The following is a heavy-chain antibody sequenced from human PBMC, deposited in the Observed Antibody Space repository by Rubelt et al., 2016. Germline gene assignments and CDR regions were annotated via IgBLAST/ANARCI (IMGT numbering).Heavy chain of an antibody. CDR1: GGSFSGYY. CDR3: ARNLGAIQLTGLSFDY. V-gene: IGHV4-34*01. Sequence: QVQLQQWGAGLLKPSETLSLTRAVYGGSFSGYYWSWIRQPPGKGLEWIGEINHSGSTNYNPSPKSRVSLSVDSSKNRFSLKLGSVTAADTAVYYCARNLGAIQLTGLSFDYWGQGTLVTVSS. J-gene: IGHJ4*02. D-gene: IGHD5-18*01. CDR2: INHSGST.